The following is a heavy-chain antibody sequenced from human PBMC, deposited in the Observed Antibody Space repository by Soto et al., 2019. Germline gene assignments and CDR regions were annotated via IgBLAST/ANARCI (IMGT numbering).Heavy chain of an antibody. CDR3: ARGINYDLWSGYFD. CDR2: IYSSGST. CDR1: RGSISSYY. D-gene: IGHD3-3*01. Sequence: SETRCRTFPVSRGSISSYYWSWIRQPRWNGREWSVYIYSSGSTNHNPSLQSRVPISVVTSKNQFPLKLRSVSAADTAVYYCARGINYDLWSGYFDWGQGTLVTV. J-gene: IGHJ4*02. V-gene: IGHV4-59*01.